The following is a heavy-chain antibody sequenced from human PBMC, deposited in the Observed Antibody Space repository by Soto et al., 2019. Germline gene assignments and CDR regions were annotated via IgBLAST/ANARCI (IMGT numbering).Heavy chain of an antibody. CDR3: DRDDRVSSGGAMDV. CDR1: GGSINSGDYH. V-gene: IGHV4-30-4*01. Sequence: SETLSLPCTVSGGSINSGDYHWSWIRQSPGKGLEWIGAIYYSGSTYYNPSLKSRIRMSVDPSKKQFSLKVNSVTDADTAVYYCDRDDRVSSGGAMDVWGKGTPVTV. CDR2: IYYSGST. J-gene: IGHJ6*01. D-gene: IGHD2-8*02.